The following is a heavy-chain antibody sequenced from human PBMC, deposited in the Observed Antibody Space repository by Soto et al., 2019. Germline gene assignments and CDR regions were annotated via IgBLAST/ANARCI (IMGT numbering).Heavy chain of an antibody. CDR1: GGSISGGVYY. Sequence: QVQLQESGPGLVKPSETLSLTCTVSGGSISGGVYYWSWIRQPPGKGLEWSGYIYASGSTYYNPSLKSRVTIAVDTSNTQFSLRLNSVTAADSAVYYCAREVIPLTTDWYFDLWGRGTLVTVSP. CDR3: AREVIPLTTDWYFDL. V-gene: IGHV4-30-4*01. CDR2: IYASGST. J-gene: IGHJ2*01. D-gene: IGHD4-17*01.